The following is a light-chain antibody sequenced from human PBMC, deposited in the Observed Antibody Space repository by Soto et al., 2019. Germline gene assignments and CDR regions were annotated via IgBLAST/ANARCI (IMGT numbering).Light chain of an antibody. V-gene: IGKV1-39*01. CDR2: AAS. CDR1: QSVSSY. Sequence: DIQMTQSPSSLSASVGDRVTITCRASQSVSSYLNWYQQKPGKAPKLLIYAASSLQSGVPSRFSGSGSGTDFTLTISSLQTEDFATYYCQQSYTTPRTFGQGTKVEIK. CDR3: QQSYTTPRT. J-gene: IGKJ1*01.